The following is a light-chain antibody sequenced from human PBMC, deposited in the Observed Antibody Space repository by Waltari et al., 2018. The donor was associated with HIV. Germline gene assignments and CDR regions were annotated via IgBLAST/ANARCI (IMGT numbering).Light chain of an antibody. V-gene: IGKV2-28*01. Sequence: DIVMTQSPLSLPVTPGAPASISCRSSQSLLHSNGYNYLDWYLQKPGQSPQLLIYLGSERASGVPDRFSGSGSGTDFTLKISRVEAEDVGVYYCMQALQTPLTFGGGTKVEIK. CDR1: QSLLHSNGYNY. J-gene: IGKJ4*01. CDR2: LGS. CDR3: MQALQTPLT.